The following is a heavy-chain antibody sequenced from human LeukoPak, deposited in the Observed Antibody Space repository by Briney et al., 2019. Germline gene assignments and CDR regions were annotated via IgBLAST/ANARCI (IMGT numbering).Heavy chain of an antibody. CDR3: ARGLGCSGGSCYSTYYYYGMDV. D-gene: IGHD2-15*01. J-gene: IGHJ6*02. Sequence: GSLRLSCAASGFTFSSYAMSWVRQAPGKGLEWIGEINHSGSTNYNPSLKSRVTISVDTSKNQFSLKLSSVTAADTAVYYCARGLGCSGGSCYSTYYYYGMDVWGQGTTVTVSS. V-gene: IGHV4-34*01. CDR2: INHSGST. CDR1: GFTFSSYA.